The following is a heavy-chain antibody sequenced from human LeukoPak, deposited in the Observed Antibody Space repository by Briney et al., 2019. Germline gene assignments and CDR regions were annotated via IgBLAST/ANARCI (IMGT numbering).Heavy chain of an antibody. CDR1: GFTFSSYA. CDR2: ISGRGGST. J-gene: IGHJ4*02. Sequence: GGSLRLSCAASGFTFSSYAMSWVRQPPGKGLEWVSAISGRGGSTYYADSVKGRFTISRDNSKNTLYLQMNSLRAEDTAVYYCAKVDPEYSSSWYDDYWGQGTLVTVSS. CDR3: AKVDPEYSSSWYDDY. V-gene: IGHV3-23*01. D-gene: IGHD6-13*01.